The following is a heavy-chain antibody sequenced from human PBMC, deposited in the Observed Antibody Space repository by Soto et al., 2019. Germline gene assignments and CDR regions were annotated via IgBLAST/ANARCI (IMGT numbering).Heavy chain of an antibody. CDR2: IYTGGST. D-gene: IGHD4-17*01. V-gene: IGHV3-53*01. J-gene: IGHJ4*02. CDR3: ATHGRGDYGPFDY. Sequence: PGXSLRLSCAASGFTVSNNYISWVDQAPGKGLEWVSVIYTGGSTYYAASVKGRFTISRDNSKNMLYLQMNSLRAEDTAVYYCATHGRGDYGPFDYWGQGTLVTVSS. CDR1: GFTVSNNY.